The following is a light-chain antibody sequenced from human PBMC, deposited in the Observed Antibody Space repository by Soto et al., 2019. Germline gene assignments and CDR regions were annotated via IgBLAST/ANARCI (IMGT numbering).Light chain of an antibody. V-gene: IGKV3-20*01. CDR3: QQYGSSPWT. CDR1: QSVSNSY. CDR2: GAS. Sequence: EIILTQSPDTLSLSPGERATLSCRASQSVSNSYLAWYQQKPGQAPRPLISGASRRATGVPDRFSGSGSETDFTLTISRLEPEDFAVYYCQQYGSSPWTFGQGTKVDIK. J-gene: IGKJ1*01.